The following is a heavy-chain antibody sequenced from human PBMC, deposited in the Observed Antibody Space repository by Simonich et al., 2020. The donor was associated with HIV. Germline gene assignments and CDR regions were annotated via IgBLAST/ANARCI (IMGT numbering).Heavy chain of an antibody. J-gene: IGHJ3*02. CDR3: TRLNYYDSSGYYYSAFDI. Sequence: EVQLVESGGGLVQPGGSLKLSCAASGFTFSGSAMHWVRQADGNGRWWVGRIRSQPKRSATANAASVKGRFTISRDESKTTAYLQMNSLKTEDTAVYYCTRLNYYDSSGYYYSAFDIWGQGTMVTVSS. CDR2: IRSQPKRSAT. D-gene: IGHD3-22*01. V-gene: IGHV3-73*02. CDR1: GFTFSGSA.